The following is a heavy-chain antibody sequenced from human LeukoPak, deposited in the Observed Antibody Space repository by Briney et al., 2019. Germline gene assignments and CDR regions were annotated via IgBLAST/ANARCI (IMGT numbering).Heavy chain of an antibody. CDR1: GFTFSTYA. Sequence: GGSLRLSCAASGFTFSTYAMSWVRQAPGKGLEWVSGISSGGVTTDYADSVKGRFTISRDNSKNTLYLQMNSLRADDTAFYYCAKRSEHRCLDYCGQGTLVTVSS. V-gene: IGHV3-23*01. J-gene: IGHJ4*02. CDR3: AKRSEHRCLDY. CDR2: ISSGGVTT.